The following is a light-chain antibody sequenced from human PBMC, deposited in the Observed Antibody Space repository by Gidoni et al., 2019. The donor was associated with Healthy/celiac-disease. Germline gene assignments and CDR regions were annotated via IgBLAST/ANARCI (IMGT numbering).Light chain of an antibody. CDR3: QQRSKWQFT. Sequence: ELLLTQSPATLSLSPGERATLSCRASQSVSSYLAWYQQKPGQAPRLLIYDASNSATCIAARFSGSGSGTDLTLTISSIEPEDLAVYYWQQRSKWQFTFGPGTKVDIK. CDR1: QSVSSY. J-gene: IGKJ3*01. CDR2: DAS. V-gene: IGKV3-11*01.